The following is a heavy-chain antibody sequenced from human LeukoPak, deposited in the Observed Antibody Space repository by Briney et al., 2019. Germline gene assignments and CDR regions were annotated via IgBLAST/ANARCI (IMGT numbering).Heavy chain of an antibody. CDR2: ISAYNGNT. V-gene: IGHV1-18*01. CDR1: GYTFTSYG. Sequence: ASVTVSCKASGYTFTSYGISWVRQAPGQGLEWMGWISAYNGNTNYAQKLQGRVTMTTDTSTSTAYMELRSLRSDDTAVYYCARDLKGYDWFDPWGQGTLVTVSS. J-gene: IGHJ5*02. D-gene: IGHD5-18*01. CDR3: ARDLKGYDWFDP.